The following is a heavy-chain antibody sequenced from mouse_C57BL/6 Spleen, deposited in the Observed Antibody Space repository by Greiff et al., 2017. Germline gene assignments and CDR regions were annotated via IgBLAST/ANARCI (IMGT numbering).Heavy chain of an antibody. CDR3: ARRYDDEAVDY. D-gene: IGHD2-4*01. CDR2: ISSGSSTI. CDR1: GFTFSDYG. Sequence: DVMLVESGGGLVKPGGSLKLSCAASGFTFSDYGMHWVRQAPDKGLEWVAYISSGSSTIYYADTVTGRFTISRDNAKDTLFLQVTSLRSEDTAMYYCARRYDDEAVDYWGQGTSVTVSA. J-gene: IGHJ4*01. V-gene: IGHV5-17*01.